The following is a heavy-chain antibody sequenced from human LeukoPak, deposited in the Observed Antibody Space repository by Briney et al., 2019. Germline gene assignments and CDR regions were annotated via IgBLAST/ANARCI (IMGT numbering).Heavy chain of an antibody. D-gene: IGHD1-26*01. Sequence: SETLSLTCTVSGGSISGYYWNWIRQTPGKGLEWIAYIHYSGSTNYNPSLKSRVTISKDTSKNQFSLRLNSVTAADTAVYYCARHGGSYTFDHWGQGTLVTVSS. CDR3: ARHGGSYTFDH. CDR1: GGSISGYY. CDR2: IHYSGST. V-gene: IGHV4-59*08. J-gene: IGHJ4*02.